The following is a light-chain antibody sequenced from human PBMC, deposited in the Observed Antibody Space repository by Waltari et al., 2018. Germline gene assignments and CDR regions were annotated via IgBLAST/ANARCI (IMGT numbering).Light chain of an antibody. J-gene: IGKJ4*01. CDR2: DAS. Sequence: EIVMTQSPATLSVSPGERVTLSCRASQSISSYLAWYQQKPGQAPRLLIHDASTRATSIPARFGGSWSGTEFTLTISSLQSEEFAVYYCQQYDKWPLTFGGGTEVEIK. V-gene: IGKV3-15*01. CDR1: QSISSY. CDR3: QQYDKWPLT.